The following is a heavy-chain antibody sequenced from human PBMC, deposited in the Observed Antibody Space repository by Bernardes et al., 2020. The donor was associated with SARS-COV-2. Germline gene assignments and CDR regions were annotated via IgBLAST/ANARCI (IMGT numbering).Heavy chain of an antibody. V-gene: IGHV3-23*01. Sequence: GGSLRLSCAASGFTFSNYAMCWFRQPPRQGLELISAVNSACTTYYADSVRGRFTAAIDNSKTTLYLQMSSLRSEDTAVYYCSRVVSGPHVGADAFAVWGRGTTVTVSS. CDR3: SRVVSGPHVGADAFAV. CDR2: VNSACTT. J-gene: IGHJ3*01. D-gene: IGHD2-21*02. CDR1: GFTFSNYA.